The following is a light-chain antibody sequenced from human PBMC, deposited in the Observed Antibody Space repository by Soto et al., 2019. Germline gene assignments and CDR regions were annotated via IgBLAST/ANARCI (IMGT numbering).Light chain of an antibody. CDR1: QSISSY. CDR2: AAS. J-gene: IGKJ1*01. Sequence: DIQMTQSPSSLSASVGDRVTITCRASQSISSYLNWYQQKPGKAPKLLIYAASSLQSGVPSRFSGSGSGTDFTLTISSLQPEAFATYYCQPSYSTPWTFCQGNPVEIK. CDR3: QPSYSTPWT. V-gene: IGKV1-39*01.